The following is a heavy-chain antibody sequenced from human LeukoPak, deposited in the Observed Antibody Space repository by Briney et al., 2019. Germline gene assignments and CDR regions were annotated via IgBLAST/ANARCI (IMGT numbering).Heavy chain of an antibody. D-gene: IGHD3-3*01. V-gene: IGHV1-2*02. J-gene: IGHJ4*02. Sequence: ASVKVSCKASGYTFTCYYMHWVRQAPGQGLEWMGWINPNSGGTNYAQKFQGRVTMTRDTSISTAYMELSRLRSDDTAVYYCARDRDQYYDFWSGHYWGQGTLVTVSS. CDR1: GYTFTCYY. CDR3: ARDRDQYYDFWSGHY. CDR2: INPNSGGT.